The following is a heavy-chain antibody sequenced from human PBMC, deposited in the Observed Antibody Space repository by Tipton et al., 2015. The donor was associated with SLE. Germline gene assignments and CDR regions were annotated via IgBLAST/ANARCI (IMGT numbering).Heavy chain of an antibody. Sequence: QLVQSGAEVKKPGASVKVSCKASGYIFSNYDIIWVRQAPGQGLEWMGWISVYSGNTKFAQKFQDRVTVTTDTSTSTAYMELRSLRSDDTAVYYCARDGSTMDWFDPWGQGTLVTVSS. V-gene: IGHV1-18*01. J-gene: IGHJ5*02. CDR3: ARDGSTMDWFDP. D-gene: IGHD5/OR15-5a*01. CDR1: GYIFSNYD. CDR2: ISVYSGNT.